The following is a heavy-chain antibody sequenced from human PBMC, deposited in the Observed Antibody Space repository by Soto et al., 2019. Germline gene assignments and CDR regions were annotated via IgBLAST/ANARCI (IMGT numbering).Heavy chain of an antibody. J-gene: IGHJ4*02. CDR3: GKGGDDYVWGSYRNKKYYFDY. CDR1: GFTFSSYA. Sequence: EVQLLESGGGLVQPGGSLRLSCAASGFTFSSYAMSWVRQAPGKGLEWVSAISGSGGSTYYADSVKGRFTISRDNSKETLERKMERPGAGDPAVIFCGKGGDDYVWGSYRNKKYYFDYWGQGTLVTVSS. D-gene: IGHD3-16*02. V-gene: IGHV3-23*01. CDR2: ISGSGGST.